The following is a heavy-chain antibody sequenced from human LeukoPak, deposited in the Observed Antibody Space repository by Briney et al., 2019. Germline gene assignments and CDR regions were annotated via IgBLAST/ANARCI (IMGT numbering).Heavy chain of an antibody. V-gene: IGHV4-39*07. Sequence: SETLSLTCTVSGGSISSISYYWGWIRQPPGKGLEWIGSIYYSGNTYYNPSLKSRVTISVDTSKNQFSLKLSSVTAADTAVYYCANGYYYDSSGYTDAFDIWGQGTMVTVSS. D-gene: IGHD3-22*01. CDR2: IYYSGNT. J-gene: IGHJ3*02. CDR1: GGSISSISYY. CDR3: ANGYYYDSSGYTDAFDI.